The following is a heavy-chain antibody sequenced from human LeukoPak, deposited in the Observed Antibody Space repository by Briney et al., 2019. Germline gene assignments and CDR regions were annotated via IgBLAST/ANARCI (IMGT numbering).Heavy chain of an antibody. CDR3: ARGLVLTYYYFES. J-gene: IGHJ4*02. D-gene: IGHD2-8*02. CDR1: GFTFSSYA. Sequence: PGVSLRLSCAASGFTFSSYARSWVRQAPGKGLEWVSAISGSGGSTYYADSVKGRFTISRDNSKNTLYLQMNSLRAEDTAVYYCARGLVLTYYYFESWGQGTLVTVSS. CDR2: ISGSGGST. V-gene: IGHV3-23*01.